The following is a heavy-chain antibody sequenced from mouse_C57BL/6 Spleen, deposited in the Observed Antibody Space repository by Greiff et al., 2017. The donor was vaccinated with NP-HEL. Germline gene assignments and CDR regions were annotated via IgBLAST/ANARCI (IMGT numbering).Heavy chain of an antibody. CDR2: IYPRSGNT. CDR3: ARWRVYGDDRGAAFAY. V-gene: IGHV1-81*01. D-gene: IGHD2-2*01. CDR1: GYTFTSYG. Sequence: QVQLQQSGAELARPGASVKLSCKASGYTFTSYGISWVKQRTGQGLEWIGEIYPRSGNTYYNEKFKGKATLTADKSSSTAYMELRSLTSEDSAVYFCARWRVYGDDRGAAFAYWGKGTLVTVAA. J-gene: IGHJ3*01.